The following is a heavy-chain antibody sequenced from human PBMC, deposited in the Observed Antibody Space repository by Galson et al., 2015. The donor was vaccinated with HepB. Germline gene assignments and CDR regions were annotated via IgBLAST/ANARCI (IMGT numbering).Heavy chain of an antibody. CDR3: AREGLQDTMDV. J-gene: IGHJ6*02. V-gene: IGHV3-53*01. CDR2: IYSGGSK. D-gene: IGHD5-24*01. CDR1: GFTVSGYY. Sequence: LRLSCAASGFTVSGYYMSWVRQAPGKGLEWVSVIYSGGSKYYADSVKGRFTISRDNSKNTLYLQMNSLRAEDTALYYCAREGLQDTMDVWGQGTTVTVSS.